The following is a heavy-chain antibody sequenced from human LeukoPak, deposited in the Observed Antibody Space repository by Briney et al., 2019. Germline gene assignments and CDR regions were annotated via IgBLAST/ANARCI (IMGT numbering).Heavy chain of an antibody. Sequence: SETLSLTCTVSGGSIGSGSYYWSWIRQPAGKGLEWIGRIYTSRSTNYNPSLKSRVTISVDTSKNQFSLKLSSVTAADTAVYYCARDGGTGGPFDYWGQGTLVTVSS. CDR1: GGSIGSGSYY. D-gene: IGHD3/OR15-3a*01. V-gene: IGHV4-61*02. J-gene: IGHJ4*02. CDR2: IYTSRST. CDR3: ARDGGTGGPFDY.